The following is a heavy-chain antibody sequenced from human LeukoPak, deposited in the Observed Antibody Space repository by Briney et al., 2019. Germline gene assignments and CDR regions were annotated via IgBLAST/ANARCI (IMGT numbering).Heavy chain of an antibody. CDR2: ISYDGSNK. Sequence: PGGSLRLSCAASGFTFSSYAMHWVRQAPGKGLEWVAVISYDGSNKYYADSVKGRFTISRDNSKNTLYLQMNSLRAEDTAVYYCARDGSRDGYNCRLPYWGQGTLVTVSS. J-gene: IGHJ4*02. V-gene: IGHV3-30*04. CDR3: ARDGSRDGYNCRLPY. D-gene: IGHD5-24*01. CDR1: GFTFSSYA.